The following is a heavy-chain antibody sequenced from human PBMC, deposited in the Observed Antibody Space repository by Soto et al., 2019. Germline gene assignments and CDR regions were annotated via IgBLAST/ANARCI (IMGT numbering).Heavy chain of an antibody. Sequence: SETLSLTCAVSGGSFTSNNWWTWFHQPPGQGLEWIGEIYRTGSTNYNPSLKSRVTISLDKSENQFSLKVTSLTAADTAVYYCASRDPGTSVDYWGQGTLVTVSS. CDR1: GGSFTSNNW. J-gene: IGHJ4*02. V-gene: IGHV4-4*02. CDR2: IYRTGST. D-gene: IGHD1-7*01. CDR3: ASRDPGTSVDY.